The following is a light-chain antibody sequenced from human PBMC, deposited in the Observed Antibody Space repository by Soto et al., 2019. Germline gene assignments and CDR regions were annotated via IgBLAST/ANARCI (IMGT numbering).Light chain of an antibody. J-gene: IGKJ2*01. CDR3: QQRSNWYT. Sequence: EIGLTQSPATLSLSPGERATLSCRASQSVSSYLAWYQQKPGQAPRLLIYDASNRATGIPARFSGSESGTDFTLTISSLEPEDFAVYYCQQRSNWYTFGQGTKLEIK. V-gene: IGKV3-11*01. CDR2: DAS. CDR1: QSVSSY.